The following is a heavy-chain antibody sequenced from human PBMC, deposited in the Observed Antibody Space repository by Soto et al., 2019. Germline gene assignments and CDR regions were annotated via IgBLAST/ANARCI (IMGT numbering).Heavy chain of an antibody. CDR1: GYTFTSYY. J-gene: IGHJ4*02. CDR2: INPSGGST. Sequence: ASVKVSCKASGYTFTSYYMHWVRQAPGQGLEWMGIINPSGGSTSYAQKFQGRVTMTRDTSTSTVYMELSSLRSEDTAVYYCARDADYYYESSGYYSPRRLYYFDYWGQGTLVTVSS. CDR3: ARDADYYYESSGYYSPRRLYYFDY. V-gene: IGHV1-46*01. D-gene: IGHD3-22*01.